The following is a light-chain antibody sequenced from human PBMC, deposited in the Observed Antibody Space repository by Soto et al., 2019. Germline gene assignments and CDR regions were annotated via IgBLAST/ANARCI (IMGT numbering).Light chain of an antibody. CDR1: SGHSSFI. CDR3: ETWDSNTWV. Sequence: QPVLTQSSSASGSLGSSVKLTCTLSSGHSSFIIAWHQQQPGKAPRYLMELEGDGSYKKGSGVPDRFSGSSSGADRYLTIANLQFEDEADYYCETWDSNTWVFGGGTKVTVL. V-gene: IGLV4-60*02. CDR2: LEGDGSY. J-gene: IGLJ3*02.